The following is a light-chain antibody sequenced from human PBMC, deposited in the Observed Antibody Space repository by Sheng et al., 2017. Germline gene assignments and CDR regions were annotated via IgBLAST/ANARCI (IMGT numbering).Light chain of an antibody. Sequence: EIVLTQSPATLSLSPGERATLSCRASQSVSSYLAWYQQKPGQAPRLLIYDASNRATGIPARFSGSGSGTDFTLTISSLEPEDFAVYYCQQRSNWPLTFGPGTKSGYQ. CDR3: QQRSNWPLT. V-gene: IGKV3-11*01. CDR2: DAS. CDR1: QSVSSY. J-gene: IGKJ3*01.